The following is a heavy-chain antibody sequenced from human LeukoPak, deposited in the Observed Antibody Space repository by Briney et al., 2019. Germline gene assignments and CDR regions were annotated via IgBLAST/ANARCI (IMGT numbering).Heavy chain of an antibody. J-gene: IGHJ3*02. V-gene: IGHV3-23*01. D-gene: IGHD6-19*01. CDR2: ISGSGGST. Sequence: PGGSLRLSCAASGFTFSSYAMGWVRQAPGKGLEWVSAISGSGGSTYYADSVKGRFTISRDNSKNTLYLQMNSLRAEDTAVYYCASSGPIHDAFDIWGQGTMATVSS. CDR3: ASSGPIHDAFDI. CDR1: GFTFSSYA.